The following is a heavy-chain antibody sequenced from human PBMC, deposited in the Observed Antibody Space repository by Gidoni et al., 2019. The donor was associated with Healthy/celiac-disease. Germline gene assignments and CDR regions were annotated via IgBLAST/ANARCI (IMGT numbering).Heavy chain of an antibody. D-gene: IGHD2-15*01. J-gene: IGHJ4*02. CDR3: AKGGPEGVVSIHY. CDR1: GFTFSSEA. CDR2: ISGSGGST. Sequence: EVQLLESGGGLVQPGGSRRLSCAASGFTFSSEAMSWVRQAPGKGLEWVSAISGSGGSTYYADSVKGRFTISRDNSKNTLYLQMNSLRAEDTAVYYCAKGGPEGVVSIHYWGQGTLVTVSS. V-gene: IGHV3-23*01.